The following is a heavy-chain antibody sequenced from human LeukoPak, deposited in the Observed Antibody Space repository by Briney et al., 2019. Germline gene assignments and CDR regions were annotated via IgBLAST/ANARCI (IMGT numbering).Heavy chain of an antibody. J-gene: IGHJ4*02. D-gene: IGHD1-1*01. CDR3: ARGRPPLDWNYIDY. CDR2: INHSGST. CDR1: GGSFSGYY. V-gene: IGHV4-34*01. Sequence: PSETLSLTCAVYGGSFSGYYWSWIRQPPGKGLEWIGEINHSGSTNYNPSLKSRVTISVDTSKNRFSLKLSSVTAADTAVYYCARGRPPLDWNYIDYWGQGTLVTVSS.